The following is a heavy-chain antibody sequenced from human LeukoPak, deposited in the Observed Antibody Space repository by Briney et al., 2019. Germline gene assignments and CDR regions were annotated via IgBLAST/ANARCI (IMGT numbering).Heavy chain of an antibody. Sequence: PSQTLSLTCTVSGGSISSGSYYWSWIRQPAGKGLEWIGRINTSGSTNYNPSLKSRLTISLDTSKNQFSLNLSSVTAADTAVYYCARDGYKTYFDYWGQGTLVTVSS. V-gene: IGHV4-61*02. CDR2: INTSGST. CDR3: ARDGYKTYFDY. J-gene: IGHJ4*02. CDR1: GGSISSGSYY. D-gene: IGHD5-24*01.